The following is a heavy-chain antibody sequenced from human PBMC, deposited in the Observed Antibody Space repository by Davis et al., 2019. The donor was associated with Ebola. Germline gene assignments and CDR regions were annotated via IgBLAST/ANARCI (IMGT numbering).Heavy chain of an antibody. J-gene: IGHJ6*04. D-gene: IGHD4-17*01. Sequence: SETLSLTCPLSGGSVSSGGYYWNWIRQPPGKGLEWIGYIYSSGNAYYNPSLKSRLTISLDASKSKFSLKLSSVTAADTAVYYCARGWPSTVTTDYYAMDVWGKGTTVTVSS. CDR3: ARGWPSTVTTDYYAMDV. CDR2: IYSSGNA. V-gene: IGHV4-30-4*08. CDR1: GGSVSSGGYY.